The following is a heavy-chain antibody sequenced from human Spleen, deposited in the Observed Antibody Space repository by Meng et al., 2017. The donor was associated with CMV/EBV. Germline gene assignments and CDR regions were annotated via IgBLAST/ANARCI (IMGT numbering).Heavy chain of an antibody. CDR2: IKSKTDGGTT. CDR3: TTDRLYCSSTSCFYYFDY. D-gene: IGHD2-2*01. Sequence: FSNAWMSWVRQAPGKGLEGVGRIKSKTDGGTTDYAAPVKGRFTISRDDSKNTLYLQMNSLKTEDTAVYYCTTDRLYCSSTSCFYYFDYWGQGTLVTVSS. V-gene: IGHV3-15*01. CDR1: FSNAW. J-gene: IGHJ4*02.